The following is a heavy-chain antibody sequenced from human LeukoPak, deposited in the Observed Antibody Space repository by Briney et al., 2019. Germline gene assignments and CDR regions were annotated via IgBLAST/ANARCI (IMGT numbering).Heavy chain of an antibody. CDR3: ARGYGGYGNWFDP. V-gene: IGHV1-2*02. CDR1: GYTFTGYY. D-gene: IGHD5-12*01. J-gene: IGHJ5*02. Sequence: GASVKVSCKASGYTFTGYYMHWVRQAPGQGLEWMGWINPNSGGTNYAQKFQGRVTMTRDTSISPAYMELSRLRSDDTAVYYCARGYGGYGNWFDPWGQGTLVTVSS. CDR2: INPNSGGT.